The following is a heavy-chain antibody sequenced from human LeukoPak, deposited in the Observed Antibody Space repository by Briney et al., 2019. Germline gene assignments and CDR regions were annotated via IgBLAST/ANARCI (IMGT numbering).Heavy chain of an antibody. V-gene: IGHV3-30*18. CDR2: VSNDGGDK. CDR1: EFTFSSYA. D-gene: IGHD3/OR15-3a*01. CDR3: AKAHLLDWLLPFDY. Sequence: PGRSLRLSCAASEFTFSSYAMHWVRQAPGKGLEWVALVSNDGGDKYYADSVKGRFTISRGNSKNTLYLQMNSLRGEDTGVYYCAKAHLLDWLLPFDYWGQGTLVTVSS. J-gene: IGHJ4*02.